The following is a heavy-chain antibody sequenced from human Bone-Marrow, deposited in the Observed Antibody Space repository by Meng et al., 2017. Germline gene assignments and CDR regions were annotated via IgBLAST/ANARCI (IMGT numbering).Heavy chain of an antibody. V-gene: IGHV4-39*01. D-gene: IGHD3-9*01. CDR2: IFYSGST. Sequence: QLQLQESGPGLVKTSETLSLTCTVSGGSISGSSSYYWVWVRQPPGKGLEGVGSIFYSGSTYYNRSLKGRVTISADTSKNQFSLKLSSVTAADTAVFYCVRHFESPSFETWGQGILVTVSS. CDR3: VRHFESPSFET. CDR1: GGSISGSSSYY. J-gene: IGHJ5*02.